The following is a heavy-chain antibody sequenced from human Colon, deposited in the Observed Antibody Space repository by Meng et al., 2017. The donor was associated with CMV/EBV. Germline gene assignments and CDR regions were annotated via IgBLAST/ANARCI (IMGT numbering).Heavy chain of an antibody. J-gene: IGHJ4*02. Sequence: QAQLQESGPGLVKPSEPPSLTCTVSGGSISSSTYYWGWIRQTPGKGLEWIGNIYYSGYTYYNPSLKSRLTISVDTSKNQFSLKLTSVTAADTAVYYCATDYGDYYFDRWGQGTLVTVSS. V-gene: IGHV4-39*07. CDR3: ATDYGDYYFDR. CDR2: IYYSGYT. CDR1: GGSISSSTYY. D-gene: IGHD4-17*01.